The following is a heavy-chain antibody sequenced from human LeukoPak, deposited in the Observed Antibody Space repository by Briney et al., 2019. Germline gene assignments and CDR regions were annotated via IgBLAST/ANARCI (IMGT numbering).Heavy chain of an antibody. CDR1: GYTFTGYY. CDR3: ARVPDRCSGGSCYHPFDP. J-gene: IGHJ5*02. Sequence: ASVKVSCRASGYTFTGYYMHWVRQAPGQGLEWMGWINPNSGGTNYARKFQGRVTMTRDTSISTAYMELSRLRSDDTAVYYCARVPDRCSGGSCYHPFDPRGQGTLVTVSS. CDR2: INPNSGGT. V-gene: IGHV1-2*02. D-gene: IGHD2-15*01.